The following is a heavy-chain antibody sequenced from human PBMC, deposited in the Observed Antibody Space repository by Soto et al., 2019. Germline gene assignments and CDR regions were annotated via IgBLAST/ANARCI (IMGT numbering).Heavy chain of an antibody. CDR2: ISYDGSNK. V-gene: IGHV3-30-3*01. CDR3: AREHACSGGSCYYAFDI. J-gene: IGHJ3*02. D-gene: IGHD2-15*01. Sequence: GGSLRLSCAASGFTFSSYAMHWVRQAPGKGLEWVAVISYDGSNKYYADSVKGRFTISRDNSKNTLYLQMNSLRAEDTAVYYCAREHACSGGSCYYAFDIWGQGTMVTVSS. CDR1: GFTFSSYA.